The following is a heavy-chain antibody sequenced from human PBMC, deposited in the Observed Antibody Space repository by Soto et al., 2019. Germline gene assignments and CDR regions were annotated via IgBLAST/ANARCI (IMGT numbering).Heavy chain of an antibody. J-gene: IGHJ4*02. V-gene: IGHV1-46*01. Sequence: ASVKVSCKASGYTFTNYYTHWVRQAPGQGLEWMAILSPTGDNTYCAQKFQGRVTMTRDTSTTTVYMELSSLTSEDTAIYYCAREPAHSGSLGYWGQGTLVSVSS. CDR3: AREPAHSGSLGY. D-gene: IGHD3-10*01. CDR2: LSPTGDNT. CDR1: GYTFTNYY.